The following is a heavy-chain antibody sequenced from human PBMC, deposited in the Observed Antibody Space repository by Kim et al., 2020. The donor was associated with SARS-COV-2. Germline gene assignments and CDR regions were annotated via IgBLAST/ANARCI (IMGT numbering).Heavy chain of an antibody. CDR2: IIPIFGTA. Sequence: SVKVSCKASGGTFSSYAISWVRQAPGQGLEWMGGIIPIFGTANYAQKFQGRVTITADESTSTAYMELSSLRSEDTAVYYCARDYYGSGSYPGDFDYWGQGTLVTVSS. CDR1: GGTFSSYA. CDR3: ARDYYGSGSYPGDFDY. V-gene: IGHV1-69*13. J-gene: IGHJ4*02. D-gene: IGHD3-10*01.